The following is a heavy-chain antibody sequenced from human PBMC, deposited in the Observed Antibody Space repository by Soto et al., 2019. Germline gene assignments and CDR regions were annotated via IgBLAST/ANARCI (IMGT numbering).Heavy chain of an antibody. CDR1: GFTFSSYG. D-gene: IGHD2-21*02. CDR3: ARDVAYCGGDCYPHWYFDL. CDR2: IWYDGSNK. V-gene: IGHV3-33*01. Sequence: QVQLVESGGGVVQPGRSLRLSCAASGFTFSSYGMHWVRQAPGKGLEWVAVIWYDGSNKYYADSVKGRFTISRDNSXIXLXXQMNSLRAEDTAVYYCARDVAYCGGDCYPHWYFDLWGRGTLVTVSS. J-gene: IGHJ2*01.